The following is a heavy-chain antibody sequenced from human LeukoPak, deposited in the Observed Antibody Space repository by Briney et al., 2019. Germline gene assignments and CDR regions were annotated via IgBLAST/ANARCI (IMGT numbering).Heavy chain of an antibody. CDR3: ARGHRSSWFDAFDI. CDR1: GFTFSNYA. Sequence: GVSLRLSCAASGFTFSNYAFHWVRQAPGKGLEYVSAINDNGDTTYYADSVKGRFTISRDISKNTLFLQMGSLRTEDMAVYYCARGHRSSWFDAFDIWGQGRMVTVSS. D-gene: IGHD6-13*01. J-gene: IGHJ3*02. V-gene: IGHV3-64*02. CDR2: INDNGDTT.